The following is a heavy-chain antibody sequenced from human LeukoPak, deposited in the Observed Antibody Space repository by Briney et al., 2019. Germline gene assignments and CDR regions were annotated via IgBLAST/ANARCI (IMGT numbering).Heavy chain of an antibody. CDR3: ARVDWTTDY. J-gene: IGHJ4*02. CDR2: IYYSEST. Sequence: PSETLSLTCTVSGGSISSSSYYWGWIRQPPGKGLEWIGNIYYSESTYYNPSLKSRVTISVDTSKNQFSLKLSSVTAADTAVYYCARVDWTTDYWGQGTLVTVSS. CDR1: GGSISSSSYY. D-gene: IGHD3-9*01. V-gene: IGHV4-39*07.